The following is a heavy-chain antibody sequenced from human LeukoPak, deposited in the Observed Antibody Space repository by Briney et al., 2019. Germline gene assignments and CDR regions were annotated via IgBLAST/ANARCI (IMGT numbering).Heavy chain of an antibody. CDR2: INHSGGT. Sequence: PSETLSLTCAVYGGSFSGYYWHWIRQPPGKGLEWIGEINHSGGTKYNPSLKSRVTISVDTSKTQLSLKLSSVTAADTAVYYCAQVSSGLGPLRDYWGQGTLVTVAS. CDR1: GGSFSGYY. D-gene: IGHD1-26*01. J-gene: IGHJ4*02. V-gene: IGHV4-34*01. CDR3: AQVSSGLGPLRDY.